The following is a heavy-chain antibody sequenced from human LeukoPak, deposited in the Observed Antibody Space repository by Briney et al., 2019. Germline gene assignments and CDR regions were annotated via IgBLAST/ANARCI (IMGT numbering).Heavy chain of an antibody. J-gene: IGHJ4*02. CDR2: IGSSSSYI. V-gene: IGHV3-21*01. CDR3: APRGIAVAGFDY. D-gene: IGHD6-19*01. CDR1: GFTFSSYS. Sequence: PGGSLRLSCAASGFTFSSYSMNWVRQAPGKGLEWVSSIGSSSSYIYYADSVKGRFTISRDNAKNSLYLQMNSLRAEDTAVYYCAPRGIAVAGFDYWGQGTLVTVSS.